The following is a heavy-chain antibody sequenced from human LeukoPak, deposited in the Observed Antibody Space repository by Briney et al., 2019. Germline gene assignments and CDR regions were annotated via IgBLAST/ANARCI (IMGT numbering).Heavy chain of an antibody. V-gene: IGHV4-39*07. CDR2: IYYSGST. J-gene: IGHJ5*02. Sequence: PSETLSLTCTVSGGSISSSSYYWGWIRQPPGKGLEWIGSIYYSGSTYYSPSLKSRVTISVDASKNQFSLKLSSVTAADTAVYYCATGPSSRTTGTTRGWFDPWGQGTLVTVSS. CDR1: GGSISSSSYY. CDR3: ATGPSSRTTGTTRGWFDP. D-gene: IGHD1-1*01.